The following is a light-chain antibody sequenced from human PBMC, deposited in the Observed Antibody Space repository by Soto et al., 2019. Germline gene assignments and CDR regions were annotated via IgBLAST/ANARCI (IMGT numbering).Light chain of an antibody. CDR1: LSIGSNY. Sequence: NVLTQSPGTLSLSPGDTATLSCRASLSIGSNYLAWYQQKRGQAPRLLIFGASNRATGVPDRFSGSGSGSYFTLTISGLEPEDFAVYYCQQYGSSKTFGQGTKVEIK. V-gene: IGKV3-20*01. J-gene: IGKJ1*01. CDR2: GAS. CDR3: QQYGSSKT.